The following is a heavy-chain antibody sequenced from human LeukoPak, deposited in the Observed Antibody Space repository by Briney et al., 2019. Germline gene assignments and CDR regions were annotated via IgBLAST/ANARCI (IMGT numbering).Heavy chain of an antibody. CDR2: IYYSTGST. D-gene: IGHD2-15*01. CDR3: AREVHTPYASDAFDV. J-gene: IGHJ3*01. V-gene: IGHV4-31*03. Sequence: PSETLSLTCTVSGGSMSSDNYYWSWTSQFPGKALEWIGYIYYSTGSTYYNPPLEGRVFISVDTSKNQFFLKLSSVTAADTALYYCAREVHTPYASDAFDVWGQGTMVTASS. CDR1: GGSMSSDNYY.